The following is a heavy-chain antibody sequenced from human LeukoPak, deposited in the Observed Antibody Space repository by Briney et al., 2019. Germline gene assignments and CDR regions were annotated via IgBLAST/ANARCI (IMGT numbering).Heavy chain of an antibody. J-gene: IGHJ4*02. D-gene: IGHD2-15*01. CDR3: AKAAAAGFPPYCYFDY. CDR1: GFTFSSYA. Sequence: PGGSLRLSCGASGFTFSSYAMSWGRQAPGKGLEWVSAISGSGGSTYYADSVKGRFTISRDNSKNTLYLQVNSLRAEDTAVYYCAKAAAAGFPPYCYFDYWGQGTLVTVSS. V-gene: IGHV3-23*01. CDR2: ISGSGGST.